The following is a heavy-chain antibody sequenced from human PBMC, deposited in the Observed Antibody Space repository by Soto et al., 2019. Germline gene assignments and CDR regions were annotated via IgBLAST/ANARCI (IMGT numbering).Heavy chain of an antibody. Sequence: GGSLRLSCSASGFTFSSYAMHWVRQAPGKGLEYVSGVRGNGDPPFYADSVKGRFTISRDNSKNSLCLQLDSLRAEDTAVYFCVRARSTDSRPDYWGQGTLVTVSS. CDR1: GFTFSSYA. J-gene: IGHJ4*02. D-gene: IGHD3-22*01. CDR2: VRGNGDPP. CDR3: VRARSTDSRPDY. V-gene: IGHV3-64*04.